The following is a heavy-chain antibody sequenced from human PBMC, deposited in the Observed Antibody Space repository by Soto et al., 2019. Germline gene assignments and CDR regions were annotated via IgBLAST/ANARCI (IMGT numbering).Heavy chain of an antibody. Sequence: VQLVQSGAEVTKPWSSVKVSCKASGGTFSSYAISWVRPAPVQGLVWLGGIIPIFGTANYAQKLQGGVTITADESTRTAYMELSSMRSEDTAVYYCARGRVATIPDYCGQGPLVTVSS. J-gene: IGHJ4*02. CDR1: GGTFSSYA. CDR3: ARGRVATIPDY. D-gene: IGHD5-12*01. V-gene: IGHV1-69*01. CDR2: IIPIFGTA.